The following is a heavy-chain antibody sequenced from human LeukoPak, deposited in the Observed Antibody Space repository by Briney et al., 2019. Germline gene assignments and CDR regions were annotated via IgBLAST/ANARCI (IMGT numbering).Heavy chain of an antibody. CDR3: ARDRASGSFYPDY. J-gene: IGHJ4*02. CDR1: GFTFSSFE. Sequence: GGSLRLSCVVSGFTFSSFEMTWVRQAPGKGLEWVSYISSSGSDIYYTDSVKGRFTISRDNAKNSLFLQMNSLRAEDTAVYYCARDRASGSFYPDYWGQGTLVTVSS. V-gene: IGHV3-48*03. CDR2: ISSSGSDI. D-gene: IGHD3-10*01.